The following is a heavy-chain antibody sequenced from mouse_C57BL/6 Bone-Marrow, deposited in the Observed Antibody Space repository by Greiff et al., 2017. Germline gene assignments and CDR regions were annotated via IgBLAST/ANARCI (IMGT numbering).Heavy chain of an antibody. CDR2: INPNYGTT. V-gene: IGHV1-39*01. CDR1: GYSFTDYN. J-gene: IGHJ4*01. D-gene: IGHD2-4*01. CDR3: ARGYDYDYAMDY. Sequence: VQLQQSGPELVKPGASVKISCTASGYSFTDYNMNWVKQSNGKSLEWIGVINPNYGTTCYNQKFKGKATLTVDQSPSTAYMQLNSLTSEDSAVYYCARGYDYDYAMDYGGQGTSVTVSS.